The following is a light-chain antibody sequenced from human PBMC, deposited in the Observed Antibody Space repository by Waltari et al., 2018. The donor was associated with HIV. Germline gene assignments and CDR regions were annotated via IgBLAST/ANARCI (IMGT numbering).Light chain of an antibody. Sequence: EMVWTQSPGTLSLSPGERATLSCRASQIITNNFLAWYQHQSGQAPRLLISAASSRATGIPDRFSGSGSGTDFSLTISRLEPEDFALYYCQQYSSSPLSFGGGTRVEIK. CDR1: QIITNNF. CDR3: QQYSSSPLS. J-gene: IGKJ4*01. CDR2: AAS. V-gene: IGKV3-20*01.